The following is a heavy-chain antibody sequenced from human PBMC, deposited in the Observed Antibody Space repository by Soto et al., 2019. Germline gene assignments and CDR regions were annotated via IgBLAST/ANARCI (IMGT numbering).Heavy chain of an antibody. D-gene: IGHD2-15*01. CDR2: ISYDGSNK. CDR1: GFTFSSYG. V-gene: IGHV3-30*18. J-gene: IGHJ6*02. CDR3: AKDWGDIVVVAAARYGMDV. Sequence: QVQLVESGGGVVQPGRSLRLSCAASGFTFSSYGMHWVRQAPGKGLEWVAVISYDGSNKYYADSVKGRFTISRDNSKNTLYLQMNSRRAEDTAVYYCAKDWGDIVVVAAARYGMDVWGQGTTVTVSS.